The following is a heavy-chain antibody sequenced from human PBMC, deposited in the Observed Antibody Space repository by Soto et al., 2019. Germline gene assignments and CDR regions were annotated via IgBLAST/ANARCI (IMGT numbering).Heavy chain of an antibody. CDR3: ARGVKYGAYSRWFDP. CDR1: GYTFTSYG. Sequence: ASVKVSCKASGYTFTSYGISWVRQAPGQGLEWLGWMNPNSGDTAYVQKFQGRVTMTTDTSITTAYMELRSLRSEDTAVYFCARGVKYGAYSRWFDPWGQGTLVTVSS. V-gene: IGHV1-8*02. J-gene: IGHJ5*02. CDR2: MNPNSGDT. D-gene: IGHD4-17*01.